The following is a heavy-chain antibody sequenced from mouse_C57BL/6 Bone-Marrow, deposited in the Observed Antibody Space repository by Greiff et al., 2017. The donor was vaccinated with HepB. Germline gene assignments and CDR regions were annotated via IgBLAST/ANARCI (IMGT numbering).Heavy chain of an antibody. J-gene: IGHJ2*01. D-gene: IGHD2-12*01. Sequence: VQLQQSGAELVKPGASVKLSCKASGYTFTSYWMHWVKQRPGQGLEWIGMIHPNSGSTNYNEKFKSKATLTVDKSSSTAYMQLSSLTSEDSAVYYCARRYRVYFDYWGQGTTLTVSS. CDR3: ARRYRVYFDY. CDR1: GYTFTSYW. CDR2: IHPNSGST. V-gene: IGHV1-64*01.